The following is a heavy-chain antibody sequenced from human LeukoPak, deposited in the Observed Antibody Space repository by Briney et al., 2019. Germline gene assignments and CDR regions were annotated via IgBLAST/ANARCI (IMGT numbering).Heavy chain of an antibody. J-gene: IGHJ3*02. V-gene: IGHV3-9*01. Sequence: PGRSLRLSCAASGFTFDGYAMRWVRQAPGKGLEWVSGISWNSGSIGYADSVKGRFTISRDNAKNSLYLQMNSLRAEDTALYYCAKDRGSWYSGSYGAFDIWGQGTMVTVSS. CDR3: AKDRGSWYSGSYGAFDI. CDR2: ISWNSGSI. D-gene: IGHD1-26*01. CDR1: GFTFDGYA.